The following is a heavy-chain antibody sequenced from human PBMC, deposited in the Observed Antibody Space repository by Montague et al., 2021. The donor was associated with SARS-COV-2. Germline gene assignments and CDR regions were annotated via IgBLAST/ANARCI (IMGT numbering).Heavy chain of an antibody. D-gene: IGHD6-19*01. CDR3: ARTGYSSGWHSFDY. V-gene: IGHV4-4*02. CDR1: GGSIISINW. J-gene: IGHJ4*02. Sequence: SETLSLTCVVSGGSIISINWWCCVRQPPAERLVWIVGIYHSGSTNYNPSLNSRVIISVDKSTNQFSLELSSVTAADTAVYYCARTGYSSGWHSFDYWGQGTLVTVSS. CDR2: IYHSGST.